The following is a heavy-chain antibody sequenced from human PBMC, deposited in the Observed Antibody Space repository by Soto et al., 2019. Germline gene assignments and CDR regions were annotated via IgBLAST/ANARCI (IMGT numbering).Heavy chain of an antibody. CDR2: IRRSGTGT. D-gene: IGHD1-26*01. V-gene: IGHV3-23*01. Sequence: EVQLLESGGGFVQPGGSLRVSCAASGFTFSSYAMSWVRQAPGKGLEWVSAIRRSGTGTQYADSVKGRFTISREDSKNTLYLQMNSLRDEDTAVYYCAKDLSSSGSWYFDCWGQGTLVTVSS. CDR3: AKDLSSSGSWYFDC. CDR1: GFTFSSYA. J-gene: IGHJ4*02.